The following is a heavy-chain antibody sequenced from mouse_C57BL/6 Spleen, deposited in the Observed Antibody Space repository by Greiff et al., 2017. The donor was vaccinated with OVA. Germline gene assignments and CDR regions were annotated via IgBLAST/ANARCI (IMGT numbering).Heavy chain of an antibody. Sequence: VKVVESGPGLVQPSQSLSITCTVSGFSLTSYGVHWVRQSPGKGLEWLGVIWSGGSTDYNAAFISRLSISKENSKSQAFFKMNSLQADDTAIYDCARNRGNYVDWYFDVWGTGTTVTVSS. V-gene: IGHV2-2*01. CDR2: IWSGGST. CDR3: ARNRGNYVDWYFDV. CDR1: GFSLTSYG. D-gene: IGHD2-1*01. J-gene: IGHJ1*03.